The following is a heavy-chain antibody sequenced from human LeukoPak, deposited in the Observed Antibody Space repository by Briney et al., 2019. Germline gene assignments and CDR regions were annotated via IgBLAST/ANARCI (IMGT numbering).Heavy chain of an antibody. J-gene: IGHJ4*02. V-gene: IGHV1-69*06. D-gene: IGHD6-13*01. CDR3: VKDLGIAAAGGH. CDR2: IIPIFGTA. Sequence: ASVKVSCKASGGTFSSYAVSWVRQAPGQGLEWMGGIIPIFGTANYAQKFQGRVTITADKSTSTAYMELSSLRAEDTAVYYCVKDLGIAAAGGHWGQGTLVTVSS. CDR1: GGTFSSYA.